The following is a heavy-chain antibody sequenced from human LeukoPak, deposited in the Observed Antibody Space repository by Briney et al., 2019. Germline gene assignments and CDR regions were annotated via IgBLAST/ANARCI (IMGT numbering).Heavy chain of an antibody. CDR3: AREVGHVAAAGTYFDY. V-gene: IGHV1-46*01. Sequence: ASVKVSCKASGYTFTSYYMHWVRQAPGQGLEWMGLINPSGGSTSYAQKFQGRVTMTRDMSTSTAYMELSSLRSEDTAVYYCAREVGHVAAAGTYFDYWGQGTLVTVSS. J-gene: IGHJ4*02. CDR1: GYTFTSYY. D-gene: IGHD6-13*01. CDR2: INPSGGST.